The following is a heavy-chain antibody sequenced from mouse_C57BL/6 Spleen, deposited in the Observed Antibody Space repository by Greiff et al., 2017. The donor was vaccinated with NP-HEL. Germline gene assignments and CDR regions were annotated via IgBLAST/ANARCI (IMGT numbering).Heavy chain of an antibody. J-gene: IGHJ2*01. Sequence: QVQLQQPGAELVKAGASVKMSCKASGYTFTSYWMHWVKQRLGQGLEWFAETNPTNGRTYYNEKFKSKATLTVDKSSSTAYMRLSGPTLEDSAVYYCAKIKKIVATYFDDWGQDTTHTGAS. CDR2: TNPTNGRT. D-gene: IGHD1-1*01. V-gene: IGHV1S81*02. CDR3: AKIKKIVATYFDD. CDR1: GYTFTSYW.